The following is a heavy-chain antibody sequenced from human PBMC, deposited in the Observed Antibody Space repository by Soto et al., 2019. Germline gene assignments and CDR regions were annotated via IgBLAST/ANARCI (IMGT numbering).Heavy chain of an antibody. V-gene: IGHV4-4*02. CDR1: GGSISSSNW. D-gene: IGHD2-15*01. CDR3: ARDQGYCSGGSCCVFDS. J-gene: IGHJ4*02. Sequence: PSETLSLTCFVSGGSISSSNWWSWVRQPPGKGLEWIGEIYYSGSTKYNPSLKSRVTISVDKSKNQFSLKLTSVTAADTAVYYCARDQGYCSGGSCCVFDSWGQGTLVTVSS. CDR2: IYYSGST.